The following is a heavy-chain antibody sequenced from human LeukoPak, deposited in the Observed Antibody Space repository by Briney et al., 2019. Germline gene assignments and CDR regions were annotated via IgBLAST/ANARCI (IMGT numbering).Heavy chain of an antibody. CDR1: GFTFSSYG. Sequence: AGGSLRLSCAASGFTFSSYGMHWVRQAPGKGLEWVAFIRYDGSNKYYADSVKGRFTISRDNSKNTLYLQMNSLRADDTAVYYCAKRRHDYGDYYQMDVWGKGTTVTVSS. J-gene: IGHJ6*03. V-gene: IGHV3-30*02. CDR3: AKRRHDYGDYYQMDV. D-gene: IGHD4-17*01. CDR2: IRYDGSNK.